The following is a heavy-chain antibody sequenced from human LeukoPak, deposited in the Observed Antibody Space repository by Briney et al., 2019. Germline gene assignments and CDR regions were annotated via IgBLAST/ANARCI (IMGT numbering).Heavy chain of an antibody. Sequence: GGSLRLPCAVSGFSTNYMSWVRQAPGKGLEWVSVIYSGDSTHYADSVKGRFTISRDISKNTLYLQMNSLRPEDTAVYHCARDLWDATGYWGQGTLVTVSS. D-gene: IGHD3-3*01. CDR2: IYSGDST. CDR3: ARDLWDATGY. J-gene: IGHJ4*02. CDR1: GFSTNY. V-gene: IGHV3-66*02.